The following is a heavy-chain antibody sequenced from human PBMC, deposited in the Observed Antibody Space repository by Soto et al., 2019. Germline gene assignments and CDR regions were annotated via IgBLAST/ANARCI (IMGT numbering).Heavy chain of an antibody. CDR2: INPNNGNT. J-gene: IGHJ5*02. D-gene: IGHD2-2*01. V-gene: IGHV1-2*02. Sequence: GASVKVSCKASGYTFTGYYMHWVRQAPGQGLEWMGWINPNNGNTNYSQKFQGRVTMTMDTSASTAYMELSSLRAEDTAVYYCARYCSSTSCYVGWFDPWGQGTLVTVSS. CDR1: GYTFTGYY. CDR3: ARYCSSTSCYVGWFDP.